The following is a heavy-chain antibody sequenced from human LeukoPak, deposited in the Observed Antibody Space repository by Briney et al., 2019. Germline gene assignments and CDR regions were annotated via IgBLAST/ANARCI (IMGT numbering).Heavy chain of an antibody. D-gene: IGHD3-10*01. CDR1: GYTFTGYY. CDR3: ARGFPLHYGSGTVWFDP. CDR2: INPNSGGT. V-gene: IGHV1-2*02. J-gene: IGHJ5*02. Sequence: SVKVSCKASGYTFTGYYMHWVRQAPGQGLEWMGWINPNSGGTNYAQEFQGRVTMTRDTSISTAYMELSRLRSDDTAVYYCARGFPLHYGSGTVWFDPWGQGTLVSVSS.